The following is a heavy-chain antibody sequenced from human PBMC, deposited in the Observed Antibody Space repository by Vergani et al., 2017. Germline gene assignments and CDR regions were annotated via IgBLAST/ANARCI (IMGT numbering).Heavy chain of an antibody. V-gene: IGHV3-30*03. J-gene: IGHJ4*02. CDR1: GFIFSTYG. Sequence: QVQLVESGGGVVQPGRSLRLSCAASGFIFSTYGIHWVRQAPGKGLGWVAVISYYGSKIYYGDSVKGRFTISRDNSKNTLHLQLNSLRVEDTAVYYCSRDSNSYLGGDCYSWVPECEYWGQGTLVTVSS. D-gene: IGHD2-21*02. CDR3: SRDSNSYLGGDCYSWVPECEY. CDR2: ISYYGSKI.